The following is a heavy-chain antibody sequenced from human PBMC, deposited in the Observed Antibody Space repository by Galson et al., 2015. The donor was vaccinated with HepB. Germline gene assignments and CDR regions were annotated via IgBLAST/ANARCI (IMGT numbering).Heavy chain of an antibody. J-gene: IGHJ3*02. CDR1: GFTFSSYA. CDR3: ARVTATVTTEFDAFDI. D-gene: IGHD4-17*01. V-gene: IGHV3-30*04. Sequence: LRLSCAASGFTFSSYAMHWVRQAPGKGLEWVAVISYDGSNKYYADSVKGRFTISRDNSKNTLYLQMNSLRAEDTAVYYCARVTATVTTEFDAFDIWGQGTMVTVSS. CDR2: ISYDGSNK.